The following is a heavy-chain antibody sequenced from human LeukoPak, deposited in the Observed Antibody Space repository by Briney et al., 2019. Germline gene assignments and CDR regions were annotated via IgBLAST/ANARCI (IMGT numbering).Heavy chain of an antibody. CDR1: GYTFTSYA. J-gene: IGHJ6*03. Sequence: SVKVSCKASGYTFTSYAMNWVRQAPGQGLEWMGGIIPIFGTANYAQKFQGRVTITADESTSTAYMELSSLRSEDTAVYYCARAHRGGSYWGGYYYYYMDVWGKGTTVTVSS. CDR2: IIPIFGTA. CDR3: ARAHRGGSYWGGYYYYYMDV. D-gene: IGHD1-26*01. V-gene: IGHV1-69*13.